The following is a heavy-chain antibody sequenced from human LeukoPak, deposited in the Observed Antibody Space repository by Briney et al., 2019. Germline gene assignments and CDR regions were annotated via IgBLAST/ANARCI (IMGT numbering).Heavy chain of an antibody. V-gene: IGHV3-21*01. CDR1: GFTFSSYN. CDR2: ISSSSSSI. D-gene: IGHD5-24*01. CDR3: ARETATIAPFDY. Sequence: GGSLRLSCAASGFTFSSYNMNWVRQAPGKGLEWVSSISSSSSSIYYADSVKGRFTISRDNAKNSLYLQMNSLRAEDTAVYYCARETATIAPFDYWGQGTLVTVSS. J-gene: IGHJ4*02.